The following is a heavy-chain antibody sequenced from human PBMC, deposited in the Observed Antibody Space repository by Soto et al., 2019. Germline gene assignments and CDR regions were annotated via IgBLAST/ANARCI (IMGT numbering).Heavy chain of an antibody. V-gene: IGHV4-59*08. CDR1: GGSISSYY. CDR2: IYYSGST. Sequence: QVQLQESGPGLVKPSETLSLTCTVSGGSISSYYWSWIRQPPGKGLEWIGYIYYSGSTNYNPSLKSRVTISVATSKNQSPLKLSSVTAAGTAVYYSARRWGATFDYWGQGTLVTVSS. J-gene: IGHJ4*02. D-gene: IGHD1-26*01. CDR3: ARRWGATFDY.